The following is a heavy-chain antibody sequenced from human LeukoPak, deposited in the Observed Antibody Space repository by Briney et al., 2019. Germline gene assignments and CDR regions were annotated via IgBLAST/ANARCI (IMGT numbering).Heavy chain of an antibody. Sequence: SETLSLTCTVSGGSISSYYWSWIRQPPGKGLEWIGYIYYSGSTNYNPSLKSRVTISIDTSKNQFSLKLTSVTAADTAVYYCARMVRSRPFDYWGQGTLVTVSS. CDR2: IYYSGST. V-gene: IGHV4-59*01. D-gene: IGHD2-21*01. J-gene: IGHJ4*02. CDR1: GGSISSYY. CDR3: ARMVRSRPFDY.